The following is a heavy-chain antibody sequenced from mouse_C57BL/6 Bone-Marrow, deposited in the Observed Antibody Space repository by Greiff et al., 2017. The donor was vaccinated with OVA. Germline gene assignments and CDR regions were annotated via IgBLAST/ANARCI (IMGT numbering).Heavy chain of an antibody. J-gene: IGHJ2*01. D-gene: IGHD2-5*01. V-gene: IGHV1-9*01. CDR1: GYTFTGYW. CDR3: ARNNYYSNYFDY. Sequence: QVQLQQSGAELMKPGASVKLSCKATGYTFTGYWIEWVKQRPGHGLEWIGEILPGSGSTNYTEKFKGKATFTADTSSNTAYMQLSSLTTEDSAIYYCARNNYYSNYFDYWGQGTTLTVSS. CDR2: ILPGSGST.